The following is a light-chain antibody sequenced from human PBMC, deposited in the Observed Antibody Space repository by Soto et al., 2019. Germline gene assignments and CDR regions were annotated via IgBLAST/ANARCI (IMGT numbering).Light chain of an antibody. J-gene: IGKJ4*01. CDR3: QQLNSYLF. CDR1: QGISSY. Sequence: DIQLTQSPSFLSASVGDRVTITCRASQGISSYLAWYQQKPGKAPKLLIYAASTLQSGVPSRFSGSGSGTEFTLTISSLQPEDFATYYRQQLNSYLFFGGGTKVEIK. V-gene: IGKV1-9*01. CDR2: AAS.